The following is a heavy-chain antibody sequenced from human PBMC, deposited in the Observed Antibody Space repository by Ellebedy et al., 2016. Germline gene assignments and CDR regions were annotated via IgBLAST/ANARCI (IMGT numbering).Heavy chain of an antibody. CDR2: IKQDGSVK. D-gene: IGHD2/OR15-2a*01. V-gene: IGHV3-7*01. J-gene: IGHJ4*02. CDR3: ARFSRTFEQF. CDR1: GFTFSTYW. Sequence: GESLKISCAASGFTFSTYWMAWVRQAPGKGLEWVADIKQDGSVKQYVDSVKGRFTISRDNAKNSLYLQMNSLTVEDTAVYYCARFSRTFEQFWGQGTLVTASS.